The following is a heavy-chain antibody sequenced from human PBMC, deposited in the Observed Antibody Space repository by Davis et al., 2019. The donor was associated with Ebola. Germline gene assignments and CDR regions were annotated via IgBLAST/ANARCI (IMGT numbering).Heavy chain of an antibody. CDR1: GFHFRTYA. J-gene: IGHJ4*02. D-gene: IGHD1-26*01. V-gene: IGHV3-30-3*01. CDR2: ISHDGTNK. Sequence: GESLKIPCVASGFHFRTYAMHWVRQAPGKGLRWVAVISHDGTNKYYADSVKGRFTVSRDNSKNTVYLEMNGLRPEDTSQYYCARSTWMGATPLDYWGQGTLLTVSS. CDR3: ARSTWMGATPLDY.